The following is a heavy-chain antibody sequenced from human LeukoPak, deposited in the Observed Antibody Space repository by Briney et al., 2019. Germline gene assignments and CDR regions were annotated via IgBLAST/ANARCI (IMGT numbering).Heavy chain of an antibody. D-gene: IGHD1-1*01. J-gene: IGHJ4*02. Sequence: GGSLRLSCTDSGFTISGYSMIWVRQAPERGLEWVANIKEDGSEGYYVDSVKGRFTVTRDNAKSSLFLQTNSLRAEDTAIYYCARGSPFGTTDFWGQGTLVTVSS. CDR2: IKEDGSEG. CDR3: ARGSPFGTTDF. CDR1: GFTISGYS. V-gene: IGHV3-7*01.